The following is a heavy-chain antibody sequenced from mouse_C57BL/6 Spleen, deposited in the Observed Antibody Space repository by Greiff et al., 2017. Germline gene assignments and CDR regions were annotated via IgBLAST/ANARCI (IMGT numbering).Heavy chain of an antibody. Sequence: VQLKQSGAELVKPGASVKLSCTASGFNIKDYYMHWVKQRTEQGLEWIGRIDPEDGETKYAPKFQGKATITADTSSNTAYLPLSSLTSEDTAVYYGARGGTPDPSPGFAYWGKGTLVTVSA. V-gene: IGHV14-2*01. D-gene: IGHD3-3*01. J-gene: IGHJ3*01. CDR1: GFNIKDYY. CDR2: IDPEDGET. CDR3: ARGGTPDPSPGFAY.